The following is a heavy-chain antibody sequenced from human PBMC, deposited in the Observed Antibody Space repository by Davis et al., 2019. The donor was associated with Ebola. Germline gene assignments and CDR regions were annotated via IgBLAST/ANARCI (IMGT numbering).Heavy chain of an antibody. D-gene: IGHD4-17*01. CDR3: AREGYGDYFFDS. J-gene: IGHJ4*02. Sequence: GESLKISCAASGFTFSSYAMHWVRQAPGKGLEWVAVISYDGSNKYYADSVKGRFTISRDYANNTLYLQMNSLRAEDTAVYYCAREGYGDYFFDSWGQGTLVTVSS. CDR1: GFTFSSYA. V-gene: IGHV3-30-3*01. CDR2: ISYDGSNK.